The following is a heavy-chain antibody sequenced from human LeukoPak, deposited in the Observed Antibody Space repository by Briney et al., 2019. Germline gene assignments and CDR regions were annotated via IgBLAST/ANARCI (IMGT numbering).Heavy chain of an antibody. V-gene: IGHV4-39*01. J-gene: IGHJ2*01. Sequence: SETLSLTCTVSGGSISSSSYYWGWIRQPPGKGLEWIGSIYYSGSTYYNPSLKSRVTISVDTSKNQFSLKLSSVTAADTAVYYCARGRMGDLWGRGTLVTVSS. CDR1: GGSISSSSYY. CDR3: ARGRMGDL. D-gene: IGHD1-14*01. CDR2: IYYSGST.